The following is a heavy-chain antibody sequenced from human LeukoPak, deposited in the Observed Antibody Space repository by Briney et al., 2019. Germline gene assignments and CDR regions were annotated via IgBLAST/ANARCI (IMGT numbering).Heavy chain of an antibody. J-gene: IGHJ5*02. V-gene: IGHV4-39*01. CDR1: GGSISNSGYY. CDR3: ASHSSYVSPFRS. CDR2: IFYSGTT. Sequence: SETLSLTCSVSGGSISNSGYYWGWIRQPPGKGLEWIGSIFYSGTTFYNPSLQSRVTISVDTSKNQFSLKLSSVTAADTAMYYCASHSSYVSPFRSWGRGPLVTVSP. D-gene: IGHD3-10*02.